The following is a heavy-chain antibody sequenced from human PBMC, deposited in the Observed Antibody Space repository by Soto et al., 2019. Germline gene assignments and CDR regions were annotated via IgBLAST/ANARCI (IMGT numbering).Heavy chain of an antibody. CDR2: ISSSSSYI. V-gene: IGHV3-21*01. D-gene: IGHD6-13*01. CDR1: GFTFSSYS. J-gene: IGHJ4*02. Sequence: VGSLRLSCAASGFTFSSYSMNWVRQAPGKGLEWVSSISSSSSYIYYADSVKGRLTIFRDNAKHSLYVQMNSLSAEDTAVYYCARGRPRNSPVEYWGQGTVVPIAS. CDR3: ARGRPRNSPVEY.